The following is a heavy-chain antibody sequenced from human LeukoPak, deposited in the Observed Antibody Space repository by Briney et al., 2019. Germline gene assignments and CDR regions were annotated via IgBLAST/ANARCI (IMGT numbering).Heavy chain of an antibody. V-gene: IGHV4-59*12. CDR3: ARDSGSRLDAFDI. Sequence: ETLSLTCTVSGGSISSYYWSWIRQPPGKGLEWIGYIYYSGSTNYNPSLKSRVTMSVDTSKNQFSLKLSSVTAADTAVYYCARDSGSRLDAFDIWGQGTMVTVSS. CDR2: IYYSGST. D-gene: IGHD3-10*01. CDR1: GGSISSYY. J-gene: IGHJ3*02.